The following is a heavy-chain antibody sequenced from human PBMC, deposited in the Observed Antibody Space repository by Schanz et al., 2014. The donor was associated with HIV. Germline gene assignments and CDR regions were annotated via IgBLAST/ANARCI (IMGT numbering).Heavy chain of an antibody. CDR3: AKDLGGFSAYEAYTSGRGY. D-gene: IGHD5-12*01. Sequence: EVQLVESGGGLVKPGGSLRLSCAASGFSLSGYGMNLVRQAPGKGLEWVSSISSSDTLLYYADSVKGRFTVSRDNSKNTLYLQMNSLRAEDTAVYYCAKDLGGFSAYEAYTSGRGYWGQGTLVIVSS. CDR2: ISSSDTLL. V-gene: IGHV3-21*02. CDR1: GFSLSGYG. J-gene: IGHJ4*02.